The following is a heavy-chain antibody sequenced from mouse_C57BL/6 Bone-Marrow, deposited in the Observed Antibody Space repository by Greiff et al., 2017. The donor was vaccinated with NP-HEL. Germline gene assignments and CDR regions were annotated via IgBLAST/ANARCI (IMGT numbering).Heavy chain of an antibody. Sequence: EVQLVESGPGMVKPSQSLSLTCTVTGYSITSGYDWHWIRHFPGNKLEWMGYISYSGSTNYNPSLKSRISITHDTSKNHFFLKLNSVTTEDTATYYCARDRGYYVFAYWGQGTLVTVSA. J-gene: IGHJ3*01. CDR3: ARDRGYYVFAY. CDR2: ISYSGST. D-gene: IGHD2-3*01. V-gene: IGHV3-1*01. CDR1: GYSITSGYD.